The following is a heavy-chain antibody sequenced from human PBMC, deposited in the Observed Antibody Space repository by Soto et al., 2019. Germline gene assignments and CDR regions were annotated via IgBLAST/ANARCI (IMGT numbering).Heavy chain of an antibody. D-gene: IGHD3-3*01. CDR1: GYTFTGYY. J-gene: IGHJ5*02. CDR3: ARDYYDFWSGDVNWFDP. CDR2: INPNSGGT. V-gene: IGHV1-2*04. Sequence: ASVKVSCKASGYTFTGYYMHWVRQAPGQGLEWMGWINPNSGGTNYAQKFQGWVTMTRDTSISTAYMELSRLRSDDTAVYYCARDYYDFWSGDVNWFDPWGQGTLVTVSS.